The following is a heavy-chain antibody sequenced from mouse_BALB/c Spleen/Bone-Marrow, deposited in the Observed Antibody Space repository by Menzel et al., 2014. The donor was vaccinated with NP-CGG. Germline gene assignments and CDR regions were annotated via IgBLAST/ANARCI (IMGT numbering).Heavy chain of an antibody. V-gene: IGHV1-4*01. CDR2: INPSTGYT. D-gene: IGHD1-1*01. CDR1: GYTFTRYR. CDR3: ARGDYYGKGGAMDY. Sequence: VKLVESGAELAKPGASVKMSCKASGYTFTRYRIHWVKPGPGQGLEWIGYINPSTGYTEYNQKFKDKATLTADKSSSTAYMQLSSLTSEDSAVYYCARGDYYGKGGAMDYWGQGTSVTVSS. J-gene: IGHJ4*01.